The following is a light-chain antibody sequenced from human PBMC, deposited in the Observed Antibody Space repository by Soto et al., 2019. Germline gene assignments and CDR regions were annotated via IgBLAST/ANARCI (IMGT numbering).Light chain of an antibody. CDR2: QDS. CDR1: QLGDKY. V-gene: IGLV3-1*01. Sequence: SYELTQPPSVSVSPGQTASITCSGDQLGDKYACWYQQKPGQSPVLVIYQDSKRPSGIPERFSGSNSGNTATLTISGTQAMDEADYYCQAWDSSTAGVFGTGTKPPS. CDR3: QAWDSSTAGV. J-gene: IGLJ1*01.